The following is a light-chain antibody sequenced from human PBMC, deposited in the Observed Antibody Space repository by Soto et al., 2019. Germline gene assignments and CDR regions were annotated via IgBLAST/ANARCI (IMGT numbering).Light chain of an antibody. V-gene: IGKV3-15*01. CDR2: ATS. J-gene: IGKJ3*01. CDR1: QSVGYN. CDR3: QQYNTWPPIFN. Sequence: RVLTQSPATLSVSPGERATRSCRASQSVGYNLAWYQQKPGQSPRLLIYATSTRATGVPARFSGSGSGTEFTLTISSLQSEDFAVYYCQQYNTWPPIFNFGPGTKVDIK.